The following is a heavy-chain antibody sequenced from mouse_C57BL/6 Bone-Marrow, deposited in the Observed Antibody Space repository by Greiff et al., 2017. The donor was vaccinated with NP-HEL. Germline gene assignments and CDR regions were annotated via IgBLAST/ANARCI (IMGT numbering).Heavy chain of an antibody. D-gene: IGHD1-1*01. CDR2: IDPSDSYT. V-gene: IGHV1-69*01. CDR1: GYTFTSYW. CDR3: ARGYYGRGWYFDV. Sequence: QVQLQQPGAELVMPGASVKLSCKASGYTFTSYWMHWVKQRPGQGLEWIGEIDPSDSYTNYNQKFKGKSTLTVDKSSSTAYMQLSSLTSEDSAVYYCARGYYGRGWYFDVWGTGTTVTVSS. J-gene: IGHJ1*03.